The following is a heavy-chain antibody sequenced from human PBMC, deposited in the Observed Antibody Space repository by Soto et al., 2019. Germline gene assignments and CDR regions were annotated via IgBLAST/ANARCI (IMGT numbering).Heavy chain of an antibody. CDR2: VSGSGGST. D-gene: IGHD1-26*01. CDR3: ARVSGDKRSYIFSDWFDH. Sequence: EVRLLESGGGLVQPGGSLRLSCAASGFTFSSYAMSWVRQAPGTGLEWGSAVSGSGGSTYYADSVKGRFTISRDNSKNALYLKMTSLRAEDTAVYYCARVSGDKRSYIFSDWFDHWGQGTLVTVSS. CDR1: GFTFSSYA. J-gene: IGHJ5*02. V-gene: IGHV3-23*01.